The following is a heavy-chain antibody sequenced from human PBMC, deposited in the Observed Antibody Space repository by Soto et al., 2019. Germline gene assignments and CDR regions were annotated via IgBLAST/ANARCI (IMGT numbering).Heavy chain of an antibody. V-gene: IGHV3-23*01. J-gene: IGHJ4*02. CDR3: AKLGMTTINRDY. Sequence: EAQRLESGGGLVQPGGSLRLSCAASGFSFDTYAMSWVRQAPGKGLEWVSSISGSGGNTYYADSVKGRFTISRDNSKNILYLQMTSLRAEDTALYYCAKLGMTTINRDYWGQGTQVTVSS. CDR2: ISGSGGNT. CDR1: GFSFDTYA. D-gene: IGHD5-12*01.